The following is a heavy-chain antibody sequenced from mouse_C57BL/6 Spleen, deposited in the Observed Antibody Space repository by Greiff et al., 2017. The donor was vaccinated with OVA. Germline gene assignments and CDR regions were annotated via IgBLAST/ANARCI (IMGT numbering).Heavy chain of an antibody. D-gene: IGHD1-2*01. V-gene: IGHV1-55*01. CDR1: GYTFTSYW. CDR2: IYPGSGST. CDR3: ARVITTVPWFAY. Sequence: VQLQQPGAELVKPGASVKMSCKASGYTFTSYWITWVKQRPGQGLEWIGDIYPGSGSTNYNEKFKSKATLTVDTSSSTAYMQLSSLTSEDSAVYYCARVITTVPWFAYWGQGTLVTVSA. J-gene: IGHJ3*01.